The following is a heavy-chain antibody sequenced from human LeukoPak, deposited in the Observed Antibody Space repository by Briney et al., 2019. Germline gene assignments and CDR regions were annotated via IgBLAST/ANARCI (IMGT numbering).Heavy chain of an antibody. Sequence: PGGSLRLSCAASGFTFSSYSMNWVRQAPGKGLEWVSSISSSSTYIYYADSVKGRFTISRDNAKNSLYLQMNSLRAEDTAVYYCARDVTGGGVTQPDYWGQGTLVTVSS. V-gene: IGHV3-21*01. J-gene: IGHJ4*02. D-gene: IGHD3-16*01. CDR1: GFTFSSYS. CDR2: ISSSSTYI. CDR3: ARDVTGGGVTQPDY.